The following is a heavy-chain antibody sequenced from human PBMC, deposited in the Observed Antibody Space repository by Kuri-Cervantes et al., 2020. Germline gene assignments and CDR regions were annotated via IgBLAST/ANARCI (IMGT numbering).Heavy chain of an antibody. V-gene: IGHV4-38-2*01. CDR2: INHSGST. CDR3: ARLHYGDYVFDY. CDR1: GYSISSGYY. J-gene: IGHJ4*02. Sequence: SQTLSLTCAVSGYSISSGYYWGWIRQPPGKGLEWIGEINHSGSTNYNPSLKSRVTISVDTSKNQFSLKLSSVTAADTAVYYCARLHYGDYVFDYWGQGTLVTVSS. D-gene: IGHD4-17*01.